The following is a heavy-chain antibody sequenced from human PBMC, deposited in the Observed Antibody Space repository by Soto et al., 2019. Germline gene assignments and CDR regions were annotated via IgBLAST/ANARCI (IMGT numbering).Heavy chain of an antibody. J-gene: IGHJ5*02. Sequence: QVQLVESGGGVVQPGRSLRLSCAASGFTFSSYAMHWVRQAPGKGLEWVAVISYDGSNKYYADSVKGRFTISRDNSKNTLYLQMNSLRAEDTAVYYCARGLYYYDSSGHTDWFDPWGQGTLVTVSS. CDR1: GFTFSSYA. D-gene: IGHD3-22*01. V-gene: IGHV3-30-3*01. CDR2: ISYDGSNK. CDR3: ARGLYYYDSSGHTDWFDP.